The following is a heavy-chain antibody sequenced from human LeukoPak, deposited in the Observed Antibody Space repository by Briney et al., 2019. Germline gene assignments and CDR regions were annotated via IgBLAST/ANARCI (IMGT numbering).Heavy chain of an antibody. CDR1: GYIFTSYD. Sequence: GASVKVSRKASGYIFTSYDTNWVRQATAQGREGMGRMNPNSGKTGYAQKFQGRVTMTRNTSISTAYMELSSLRSEDTAVYYCASLVVVPAATFRAFDIWGQGTMVTVSS. D-gene: IGHD2-2*01. CDR2: MNPNSGKT. CDR3: ASLVVVPAATFRAFDI. V-gene: IGHV1-8*01. J-gene: IGHJ3*02.